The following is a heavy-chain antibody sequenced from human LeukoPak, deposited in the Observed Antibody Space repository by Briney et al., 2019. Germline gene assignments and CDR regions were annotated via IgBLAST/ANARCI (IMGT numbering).Heavy chain of an antibody. J-gene: IGHJ4*02. V-gene: IGHV3-23*01. CDR3: AKVTGGDMITYGGLDY. CDR2: ISGNGDIT. CDR1: GFTVSNNY. D-gene: IGHD3-16*01. Sequence: EGSLRLSCVVSGFTVSNNYVSWVRQAPGKGLEWVSAISGNGDITYYTDSVKGRFTISRDNSKNTLYLQMNSLRAEDTAVYYCAKVTGGDMITYGGLDYWGQGTLVTVSS.